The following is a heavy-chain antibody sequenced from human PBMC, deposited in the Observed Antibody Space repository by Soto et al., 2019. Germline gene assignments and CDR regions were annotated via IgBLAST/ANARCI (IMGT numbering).Heavy chain of an antibody. CDR2: INHRGSA. V-gene: IGHV4-4*02. J-gene: IGHJ4*02. CDR1: GASVSSTYW. CDR3: ARYNAASGTYYFDF. Sequence: SETLSLTCAVSGASVSSTYWWSWVRQPPGKGPEWIGEINHRGSANYNPSLKSRVTISVDISKSQFSLRLTSVTAADTAVYYCARYNAASGTYYFDFWGQGALVTVSS. D-gene: IGHD6-13*01.